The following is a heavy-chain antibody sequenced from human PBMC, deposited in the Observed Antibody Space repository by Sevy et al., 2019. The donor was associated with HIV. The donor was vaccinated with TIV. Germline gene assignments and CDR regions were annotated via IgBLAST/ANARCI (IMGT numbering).Heavy chain of an antibody. D-gene: IGHD6-19*01. CDR1: GFTFSTHS. V-gene: IGHV3-48*02. CDR2: ISSGGTTM. CDR3: ATCSVGCGEAVSGRQYNWLDP. J-gene: IGHJ5*02. Sequence: GGSLRLSCVASGFTFSTHSMNWVRQAPGKGLEWISYISSGGTTMFYADSVKGRFTISRDNAKNSLYLQMNSLRDEDTAVYYCATCSVGCGEAVSGRQYNWLDPWGQGTLVTVSS.